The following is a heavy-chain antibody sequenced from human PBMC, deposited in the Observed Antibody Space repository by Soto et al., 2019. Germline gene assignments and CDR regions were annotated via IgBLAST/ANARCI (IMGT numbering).Heavy chain of an antibody. CDR1: GFTFSSYS. Sequence: EVQLVESGGGLVKPGGSLRLSCAASGFTFSSYSMNWVRQAPGKGLEWVSSISSSSSYIYYADSVKGRFTISRDNAKNSLYLLMNSLRAEDTAVYYCARDHGSGSYYNTFDYWGQGTLVTVSS. CDR3: ARDHGSGSYYNTFDY. V-gene: IGHV3-21*01. CDR2: ISSSSSYI. D-gene: IGHD3-10*01. J-gene: IGHJ4*02.